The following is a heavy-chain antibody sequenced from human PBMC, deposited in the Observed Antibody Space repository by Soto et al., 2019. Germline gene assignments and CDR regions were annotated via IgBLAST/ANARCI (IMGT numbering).Heavy chain of an antibody. CDR2: IYPSDSDT. CDR1: GYSFTSYW. J-gene: IGHJ4*02. D-gene: IGHD2-15*01. CDR3: AIGTGLRCYPEY. V-gene: IGHV5-51*01. Sequence: GESLKISCQGSGYSFTSYWIGWVRQMPGKGLEWMGLIYPSDSDTRYSPSFQGQVTFSADRSINTGYLQWPTLKASDTAIYYCAIGTGLRCYPEYWGQGTLVTVSS.